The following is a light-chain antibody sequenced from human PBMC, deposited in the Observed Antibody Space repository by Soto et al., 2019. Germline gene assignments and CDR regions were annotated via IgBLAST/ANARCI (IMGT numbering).Light chain of an antibody. Sequence: QSALTQPASVSGSPGQSITISCTGTSSDVGGYNYVSWYQQHPGKAPKLMIYEVNNRPSGVSHRFSGPKSGNTASLTISGLQAQDEADYYCSSYTSSTTWVFGGGTKLTVL. CDR1: SSDVGGYNY. CDR2: EVN. V-gene: IGLV2-14*01. CDR3: SSYTSSTTWV. J-gene: IGLJ3*02.